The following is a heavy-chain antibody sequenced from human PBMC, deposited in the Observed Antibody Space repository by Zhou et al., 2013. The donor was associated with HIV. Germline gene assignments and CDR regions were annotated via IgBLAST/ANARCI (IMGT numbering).Heavy chain of an antibody. V-gene: IGHV1-69*04. CDR2: ITPLVGIT. Sequence: QVQLVQSGAEVKKPGSSVKVSCKASGGTFSSYVISWVRQAPGQGFEWMGRITPLVGITQYAQKFQARVTFTADKSTGTAYMELSSLRSEDTAVYYCARLDTMLAAVGAFLDYWGQGTLVSVSA. D-gene: IGHD1-26*01. CDR1: GGTFSSYV. CDR3: ARLDTMLAAVGAFLDY. J-gene: IGHJ4*02.